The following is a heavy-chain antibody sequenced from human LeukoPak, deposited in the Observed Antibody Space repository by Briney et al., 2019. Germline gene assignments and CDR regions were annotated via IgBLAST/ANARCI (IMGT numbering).Heavy chain of an antibody. J-gene: IGHJ6*02. CDR1: GFTFDDHA. V-gene: IGHV3-9*01. CDR2: ISWYSGNI. Sequence: PGGSLRLSCVASGFTFDDHAMHWVRQAPGKGLEWVSSISWYSGNIGYADSVKGRFSISRDNAKNTLYLEMNSLRTDDTALYFCARDVWRRAFYYAVDVWGQGTTVAVSS. CDR3: ARDVWRRAFYYAVDV. D-gene: IGHD2-21*01.